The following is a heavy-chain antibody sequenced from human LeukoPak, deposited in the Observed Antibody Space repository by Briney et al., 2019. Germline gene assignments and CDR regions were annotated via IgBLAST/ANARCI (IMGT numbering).Heavy chain of an antibody. CDR3: TRGYCTFAGCYSTAN. CDR1: GFTFSDSA. CDR2: IARRADTYAT. V-gene: IGHV3-73*01. J-gene: IGHJ4*02. D-gene: IGHD2-15*01. Sequence: GGSLRLSCAASGFTFSDSAIHWVRQASGKGLEWVGRIARRADTYATAYAPSVEGRFTISRDNSRNTAYLQMSSLKTDDTAVYFCTRGYCTFAGCYSTANWGQGTLVTVSS.